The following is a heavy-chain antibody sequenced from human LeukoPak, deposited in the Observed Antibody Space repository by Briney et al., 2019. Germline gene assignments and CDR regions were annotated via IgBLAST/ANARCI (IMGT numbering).Heavy chain of an antibody. V-gene: IGHV4-59*08. Sequence: PSETLSLTCTVSGGSISSYYWSWIRQPPGKGLEWIGHIYYSGSTYYNPSLKSRVTISVDTSKNRFSLKLSSVTAADTAVYNCARVPTVTTFYFDYWGQGTLVTVSS. J-gene: IGHJ4*02. CDR1: GGSISSYY. CDR3: ARVPTVTTFYFDY. D-gene: IGHD4-11*01. CDR2: IYYSGST.